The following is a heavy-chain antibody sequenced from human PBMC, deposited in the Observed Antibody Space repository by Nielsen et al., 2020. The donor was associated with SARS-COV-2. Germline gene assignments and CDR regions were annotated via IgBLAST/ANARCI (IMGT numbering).Heavy chain of an antibody. J-gene: IGHJ4*02. CDR3: ARDQITMVRGVIDY. D-gene: IGHD3-10*01. CDR1: GFTFSRYW. V-gene: IGHV3-74*01. CDR2: SSSDGSST. Sequence: GESLKISCAASGFTFSRYWMHWVRQAPGKGLEWVSRSSSDGSSTFYADSVKGRFTISRDNAKNSLYLQMDSLRAEDTAVYYCARDQITMVRGVIDYWGQGTLVTVSS.